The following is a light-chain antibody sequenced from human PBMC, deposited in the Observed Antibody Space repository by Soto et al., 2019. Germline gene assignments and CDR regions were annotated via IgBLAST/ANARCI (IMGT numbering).Light chain of an antibody. CDR3: QQYNSYPWT. J-gene: IGKJ1*01. V-gene: IGKV1-5*01. CDR1: HSISSW. CDR2: DAS. Sequence: DIQMTQSPSTLSASVGDRVTITCRASHSISSWLAWYQQKPGKAPKLLIYDASSLESGVPSMFSGSGSGTEFTLTISSLQPDDFATYYCQQYNSYPWTFGQGTKVEIK.